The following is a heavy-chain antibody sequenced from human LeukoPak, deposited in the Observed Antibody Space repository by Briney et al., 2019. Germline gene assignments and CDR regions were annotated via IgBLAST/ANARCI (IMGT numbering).Heavy chain of an antibody. J-gene: IGHJ4*02. V-gene: IGHV3-74*01. CDR3: ARESAGSYWG. D-gene: IGHD1-26*01. CDR2: LNLDGATT. Sequence: QPGGSLTLSCAASGFIFSNHWMHWVRQAPGKGLSWVSRLNLDGATTSYADSVKGRFTISRDNAKNTLYLQMNSLRVDDTAVYYCARESAGSYWGWGQGTLVTVSS. CDR1: GFIFSNHW.